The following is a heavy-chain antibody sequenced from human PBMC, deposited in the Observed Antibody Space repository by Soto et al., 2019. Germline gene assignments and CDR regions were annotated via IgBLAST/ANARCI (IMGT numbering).Heavy chain of an antibody. V-gene: IGHV4-4*07. J-gene: IGHJ4*02. D-gene: IGHD2-15*01. CDR1: GACITGSAY. Sequence: LSRTCTVSGACITGSAYWSWIRQPAGKGLEWIGRFSLSGTTNYNPSLRGRVTMSADVSKNQFSLRLTSVTAADTALYYCARGMTPLGAPAWYYFDSWGQGTLVTVSS. CDR2: FSLSGTT. CDR3: ARGMTPLGAPAWYYFDS.